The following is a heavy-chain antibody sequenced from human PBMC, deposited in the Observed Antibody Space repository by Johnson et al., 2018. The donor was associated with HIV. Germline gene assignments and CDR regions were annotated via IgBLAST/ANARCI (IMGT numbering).Heavy chain of an antibody. CDR3: SKCIWGSSLIDIFDI. J-gene: IGHJ3*02. CDR2: IWYDGSDR. V-gene: IGHV3-33*06. D-gene: IGHD2-21*01. CDR1: GFTFSTYG. Sequence: VQLVESGGGVVQPGRSLRLSCAASGFTFSTYGMHWVRQAPGKGLEWVATIWYDGSDRYYADSVKGRFTISRDTSKNTLHLQMNSLRVEDTAVYYCSKCIWGSSLIDIFDIWGQGTMVSVSS.